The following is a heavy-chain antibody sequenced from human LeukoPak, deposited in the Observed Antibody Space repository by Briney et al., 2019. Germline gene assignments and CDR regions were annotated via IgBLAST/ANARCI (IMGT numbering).Heavy chain of an antibody. CDR3: ARGHFRKYCSGGSCPSPGDD. Sequence: GGSLRLSCAASGFTFDDYGMSWVRQGPGKGLEWVSGINWNGVSTGYADSVKGRLTISRDNAKNSLYLQMNSLRAEDTALYYCARGHFRKYCSGGSCPSPGDDWGQGTLVTVSS. J-gene: IGHJ4*02. CDR1: GFTFDDYG. CDR2: INWNGVST. V-gene: IGHV3-20*04. D-gene: IGHD2-15*01.